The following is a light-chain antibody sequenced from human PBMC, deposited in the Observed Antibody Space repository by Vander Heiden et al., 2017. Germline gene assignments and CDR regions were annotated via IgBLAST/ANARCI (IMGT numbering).Light chain of an antibody. CDR1: SSDVGGYNY. CDR2: DVS. V-gene: IGLV2-14*01. Sequence: SARSQRASASGSPGQSITISCTGTSSDVGGYNYVSWYQQHPGKAPKLMIYDVSNRPSGVSNRFSGSKSGNTASLTISGLQAEDEADYYCSSYTSSSTRVFGGGTKLTVL. J-gene: IGLJ2*01. CDR3: SSYTSSSTRV.